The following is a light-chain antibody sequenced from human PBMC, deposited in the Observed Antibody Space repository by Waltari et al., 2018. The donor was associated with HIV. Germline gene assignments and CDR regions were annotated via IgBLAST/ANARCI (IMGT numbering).Light chain of an antibody. CDR2: DNN. CDR3: GTWDSSLSAGV. V-gene: IGLV1-51*01. Sequence: QSVLTQPPSVSAAPGQKVTISCSGSNSHIGNNYVSWYQQLPGTAPKLLIYDNNKRPSGIPDRCSGSKSGTSATLGITVLQTGDEADYYCGTWDSSLSAGVFGGGTKLTVL. J-gene: IGLJ2*01. CDR1: NSHIGNNY.